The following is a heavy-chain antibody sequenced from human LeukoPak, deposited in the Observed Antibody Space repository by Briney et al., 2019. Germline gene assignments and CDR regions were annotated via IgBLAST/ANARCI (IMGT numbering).Heavy chain of an antibody. D-gene: IGHD6-6*01. J-gene: IGHJ4*02. CDR2: INPNSGGT. CDR3: ARGGAARVY. Sequence: ASVNVCCKASGYTFTVYYMHLVRQAPGQGKEWMGWINPNSGGTNYAQKFQGRVTMTRDTSISTAYMELSRLRSDDTAVYYCARGGAARVYWGQGTLVTVSS. V-gene: IGHV1-2*02. CDR1: GYTFTVYY.